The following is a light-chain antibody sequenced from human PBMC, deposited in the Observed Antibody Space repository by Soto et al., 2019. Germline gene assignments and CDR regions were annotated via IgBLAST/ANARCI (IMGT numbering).Light chain of an antibody. J-gene: IGKJ5*01. Sequence: DMVLTQSPATLSLYPGERATLSCRASQSVSSYLAWYQQQPGQAPRLLTYDASNRATGIPARFSGSGSGTDFTLTISSIEPEDFAVYYCQQRINWPTFGQGTRLEIK. V-gene: IGKV3-11*01. CDR1: QSVSSY. CDR3: QQRINWPT. CDR2: DAS.